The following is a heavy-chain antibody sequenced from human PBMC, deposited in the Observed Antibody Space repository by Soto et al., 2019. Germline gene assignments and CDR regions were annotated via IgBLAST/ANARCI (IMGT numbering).Heavy chain of an antibody. J-gene: IGHJ4*02. CDR1: GYTFTEYC. V-gene: IGHV1-2*02. CDR3: ARPYNDGESDN. CDR2: IYPNIVGT. D-gene: IGHD1-1*01. Sequence: ASVKVSCKTSGYTFTEYCMHLVQQAPGQGREGMGWIYPNIVGTHYSQKSQRRVRMTRDTPINSAHMVLSTLRSDNMARYFGARPYNDGESDNWGQGTLVTVSS.